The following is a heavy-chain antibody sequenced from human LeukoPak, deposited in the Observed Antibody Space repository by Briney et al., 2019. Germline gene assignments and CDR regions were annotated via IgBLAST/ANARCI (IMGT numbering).Heavy chain of an antibody. V-gene: IGHV3-30*18. Sequence: GRSLRLSCAASRFTFSSSDIHWVRQAPGKGLEWVAGISYDGSNKYYADSVKGRFTISRDNSKNTLSLQMNSLRAEDTAVYYCAKDPPGIADYWGQGTLVTVSS. J-gene: IGHJ4*02. D-gene: IGHD6-13*01. CDR1: RFTFSSSD. CDR2: ISYDGSNK. CDR3: AKDPPGIADY.